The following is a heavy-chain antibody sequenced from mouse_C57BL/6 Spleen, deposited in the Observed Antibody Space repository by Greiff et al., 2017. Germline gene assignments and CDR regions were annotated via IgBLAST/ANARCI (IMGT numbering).Heavy chain of an antibody. V-gene: IGHV1-26*01. D-gene: IGHD4-1*01. CDR3: ARGWDLGLYAMDY. Sequence: EVQLQQSGPELVKPGASVKISCKASGYTFTDYYMNWVKQSHGKSLEWIGDINPNNGGTSYNQKFKGKATLTVDKSSSTAYMELRSLTSEDSAVYYCARGWDLGLYAMDYWGQGTSVTVSS. CDR2: INPNNGGT. CDR1: GYTFTDYY. J-gene: IGHJ4*01.